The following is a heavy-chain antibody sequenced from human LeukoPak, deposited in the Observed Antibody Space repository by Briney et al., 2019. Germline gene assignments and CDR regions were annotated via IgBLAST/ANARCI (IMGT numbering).Heavy chain of an antibody. CDR1: GFTVSNNY. J-gene: IGHJ3*02. D-gene: IGHD2-15*01. CDR2: IYSNGNP. CDR3: ARYGLLPQGYAFDI. Sequence: GGSLRLSCAASGFTVSNNYMSWVRQAPGKGLEWVSVIYSNGNPYYADSVKGRFTISRDNSKNTLYLQMNSLRAEDTAVYYCARYGLLPQGYAFDIWGQGTMVTVSS. V-gene: IGHV3-66*01.